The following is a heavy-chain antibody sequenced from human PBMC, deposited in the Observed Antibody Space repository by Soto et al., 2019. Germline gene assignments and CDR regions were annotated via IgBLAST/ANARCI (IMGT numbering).Heavy chain of an antibody. CDR3: ARDLGYCSGGSCYSRGGFDP. CDR1: GFTFSSYA. CDR2: ISYDGSNK. V-gene: IGHV3-30-3*01. J-gene: IGHJ5*02. D-gene: IGHD2-15*01. Sequence: QVQLVESGGGVVQPGRSLRLSCAASGFTFSSYAMHWVRQAPGKGLEWVAVISYDGSNKYYADSVKGRFTISRDNSKNTLYLQRNSLRAEDTAVYYCARDLGYCSGGSCYSRGGFDPWGQGTLVTVSS.